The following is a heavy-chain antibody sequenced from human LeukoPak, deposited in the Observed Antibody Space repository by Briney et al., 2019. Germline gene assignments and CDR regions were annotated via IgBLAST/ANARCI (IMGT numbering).Heavy chain of an antibody. D-gene: IGHD5-12*01. V-gene: IGHV4-59*12. Sequence: SETLSLTCTVSGGSISNYYWSWIRQPPWKGLEWIGYLYYTGSTNYNPSLKSRLTMSVDTSKNQFSLKLSSVTAADTAVYYCARERLSGYDATEGFDYWGQGTLVTVSS. CDR2: LYYTGST. J-gene: IGHJ4*02. CDR3: ARERLSGYDATEGFDY. CDR1: GGSISNYY.